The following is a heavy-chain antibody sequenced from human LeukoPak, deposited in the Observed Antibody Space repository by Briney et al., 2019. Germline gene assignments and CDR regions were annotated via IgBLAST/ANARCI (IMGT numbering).Heavy chain of an antibody. CDR2: ISYDGSNK. J-gene: IGHJ5*02. CDR1: GFTFSSYG. CDR3: ARMVGSGSLNWFDP. Sequence: PGGSLRLSCAASGFTFSSYGMHWVRQAPGKGLEWVAVISYDGSNKYYADSVKGRFTISRDNSKNTLYLQMNSLRAEDTALYHCARMVGSGSLNWFDPWGQGTLVTVSS. V-gene: IGHV3-30*03. D-gene: IGHD3-10*01.